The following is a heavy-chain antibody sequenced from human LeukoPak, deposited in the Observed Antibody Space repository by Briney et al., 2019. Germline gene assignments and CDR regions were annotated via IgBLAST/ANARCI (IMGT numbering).Heavy chain of an antibody. Sequence: SETLSLTCAVYGGSFSGYYWSWIRQPPGKGLEWIGEINHSGSTNYNPSLKSRVTISVDTSKNQFSLKLSSVTAADTAVYYCARGNGGVMTTLNWFDPWGQGTLVTVSS. CDR3: ARGNGGVMTTLNWFDP. J-gene: IGHJ5*02. V-gene: IGHV4-34*01. D-gene: IGHD3-16*01. CDR2: INHSGST. CDR1: GGSFSGYY.